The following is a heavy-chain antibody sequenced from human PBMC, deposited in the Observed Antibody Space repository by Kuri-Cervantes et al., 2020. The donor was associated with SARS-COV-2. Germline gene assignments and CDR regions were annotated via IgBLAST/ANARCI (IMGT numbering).Heavy chain of an antibody. J-gene: IGHJ2*01. Sequence: SETLSLTCTVSGASIKSYFWNWIRQPPGKGLEWVGSIYHSGSTYYNPSLKSRVTISVDTSKNQFSLKLSSVTAADTAVYYCARESIVDTAMVQDWYFDLWGRGTLVTVSS. CDR3: ARESIVDTAMVQDWYFDL. V-gene: IGHV4-38-2*02. CDR2: IYHSGST. D-gene: IGHD5-18*01. CDR1: GASIKSYF.